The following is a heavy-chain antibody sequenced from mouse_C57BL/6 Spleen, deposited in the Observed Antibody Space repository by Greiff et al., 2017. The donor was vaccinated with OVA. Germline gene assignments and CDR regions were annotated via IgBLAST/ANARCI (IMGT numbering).Heavy chain of an antibody. V-gene: IGHV5-17*01. CDR2: ISSGSSTI. CDR1: GFTFSDYG. J-gene: IGHJ1*03. CDR3: ARNWCFDV. Sequence: EVMLVESGGGLVKPGGSLKLSCAASGFTFSDYGMHWVRQAPEKGLKWVAYISSGSSTIYYADTVKGRFTISRDNAKNTQFLQMTSLRSEDTAMYYCARNWCFDVWGTGTTVTVSS.